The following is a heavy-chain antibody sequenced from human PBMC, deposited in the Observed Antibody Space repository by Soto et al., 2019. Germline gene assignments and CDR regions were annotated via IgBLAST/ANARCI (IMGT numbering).Heavy chain of an antibody. CDR1: GGSFSGYY. D-gene: IGHD4-17*01. J-gene: IGHJ6*02. CDR3: ARGPTVTTLRYYYYYGMDV. V-gene: IGHV4-34*01. CDR2: INHSGST. Sequence: SETLSVTCAVYGGSFSGYYWSWIRQPPGKGLEWIGEINHSGSTNYNPSLKSRVTISVDTSKNQFSLKLSSVTAADTAVYYCARGPTVTTLRYYYYYGMDVWGQGTTVTVSS.